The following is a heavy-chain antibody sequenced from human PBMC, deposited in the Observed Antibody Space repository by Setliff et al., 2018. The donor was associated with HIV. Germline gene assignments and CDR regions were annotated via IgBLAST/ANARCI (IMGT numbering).Heavy chain of an antibody. CDR3: ARPTNIDTLYYGSQSFYMYYYGMDV. CDR1: GFTFNDYY. D-gene: IGHD3-10*01. J-gene: IGHJ6*02. CDR2: ITNTGSST. Sequence: LRLSCAASGFTFNDYYLNWFRLAPGKGLEWISHITNTGSSTNYADSVKGRFTISRDNAKNSLYLQMNSLRAEDTAVYYCARPTNIDTLYYGSQSFYMYYYGMDVWGQGTTVTAP. V-gene: IGHV3-11*06.